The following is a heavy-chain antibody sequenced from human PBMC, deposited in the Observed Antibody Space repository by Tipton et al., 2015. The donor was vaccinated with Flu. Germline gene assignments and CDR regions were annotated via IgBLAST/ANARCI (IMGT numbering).Heavy chain of an antibody. D-gene: IGHD3-3*01. J-gene: IGHJ6*02. CDR1: DGSFNGYF. V-gene: IGHV4-4*07. Sequence: LRLSCTVSDGSFNGYFWTWIRQPAGKGLEWIGRIYTNGDIAYNPSLQSRVILSVDASKNRFSLKLRSVAAADTAVYFCARDDLVWSRGFQCNGVDVWDQGP. CDR2: IYTNGDI. CDR3: ARDDLVWSRGFQCNGVDV.